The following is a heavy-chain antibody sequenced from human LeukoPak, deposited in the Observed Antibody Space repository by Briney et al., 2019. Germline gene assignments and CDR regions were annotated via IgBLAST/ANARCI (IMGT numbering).Heavy chain of an antibody. J-gene: IGHJ1*01. Sequence: GASVKVSCKASGYTFTGYYMHWVRQAPGQGLEWMGRINPNSGGTNYVKKFQGRVTMTRDTSIITAYMELSRLRSDDTAVYYCARDGSGSYYNPDQHWGQGTLVTVSS. D-gene: IGHD3-10*01. V-gene: IGHV1-2*06. CDR3: ARDGSGSYYNPDQH. CDR2: INPNSGGT. CDR1: GYTFTGYY.